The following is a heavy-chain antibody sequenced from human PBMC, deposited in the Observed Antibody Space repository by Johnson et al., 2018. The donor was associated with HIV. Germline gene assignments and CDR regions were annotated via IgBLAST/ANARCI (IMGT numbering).Heavy chain of an antibody. CDR1: GFTFDDNG. J-gene: IGHJ3*01. Sequence: VQLVESGGGLIQPGGSLRLSCAASGFTFDDNGMSWVRQAPGKGLEWVSAISGSGGSTYYADSVKGRFTISRDNSKNSLYLQMNSLRVEDTALYYCARAPQAEILLDACDFWGQGTLVTVSS. V-gene: IGHV3-23*04. CDR2: ISGSGGST. CDR3: ARAPQAEILLDACDF. D-gene: IGHD5-24*01.